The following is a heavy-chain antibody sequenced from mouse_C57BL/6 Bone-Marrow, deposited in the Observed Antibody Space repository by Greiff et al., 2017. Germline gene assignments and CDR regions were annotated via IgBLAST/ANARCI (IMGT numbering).Heavy chain of an antibody. J-gene: IGHJ1*03. V-gene: IGHV14-4*01. CDR2: IDPENGDT. D-gene: IGHD2-3*01. Sequence: VQLQQSGAELVRPGASVKLSCTASGFNIKDDYMHWVKQRPEQGLEWIGWIDPENGDTEYASKFQGKATITADKSSNTAYLQLSSLTSEDTAVYYCTTYDGYYEVWYFDVWGTGTTVTVSS. CDR3: TTYDGYYEVWYFDV. CDR1: GFNIKDDY.